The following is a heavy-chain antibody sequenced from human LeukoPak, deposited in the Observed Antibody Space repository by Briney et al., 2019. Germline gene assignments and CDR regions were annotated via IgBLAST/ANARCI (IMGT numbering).Heavy chain of an antibody. D-gene: IGHD3-22*01. J-gene: IGHJ4*02. CDR3: ARASYYYDSSGYPGYYFDY. Sequence: ASVKVSCKASGFTFTDHYMHWVRQVPGQGLEWMGWINGNSGGTNYAQKFQGRVTMTRDTSISTAYMELSRLRSDDTAVYYCARASYYYDSSGYPGYYFDYWGQGTLVTVSS. CDR1: GFTFTDHY. V-gene: IGHV1-2*02. CDR2: INGNSGGT.